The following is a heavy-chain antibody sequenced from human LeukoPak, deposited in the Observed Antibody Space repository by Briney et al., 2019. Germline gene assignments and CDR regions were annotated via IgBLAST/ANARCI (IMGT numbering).Heavy chain of an antibody. D-gene: IGHD5-24*01. V-gene: IGHV1-8*03. CDR2: MNPNSGNT. CDR3: ARRSIATITLDY. CDR1: GYTFTSYD. J-gene: IGHJ4*02. Sequence: ASVKVSCKASGYTFTSYDINWVRQATGQGLEWMGWMNPNSGNTGYAQKFQGRVTITRNTSISTAYMELSSLRPEDTAVYYCARRSIATITLDYWGQGTLVTVSS.